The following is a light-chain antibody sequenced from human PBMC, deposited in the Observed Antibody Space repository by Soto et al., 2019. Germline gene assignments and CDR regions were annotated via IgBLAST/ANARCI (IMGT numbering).Light chain of an antibody. Sequence: QPVLTQPPSASGSPGQSVTISCAGTSSDVGGYNYVSWYQQHPGKAPELMIYEVTKRPSGVPDRFSGSKSGNTASLTVSGLQAEDEADYYCSSYAGSSGILFGGGTKLTVL. CDR2: EVT. CDR3: SSYAGSSGIL. J-gene: IGLJ2*01. CDR1: SSDVGGYNY. V-gene: IGLV2-8*01.